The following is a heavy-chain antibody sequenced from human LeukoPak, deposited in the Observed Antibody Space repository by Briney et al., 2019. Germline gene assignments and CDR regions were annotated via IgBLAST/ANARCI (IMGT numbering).Heavy chain of an antibody. CDR3: ARRGITAGNWFDP. V-gene: IGHV4-38-2*01. J-gene: IGHJ5*02. Sequence: PSETLSLTCAVAGYSIRSGHYWAWIRQPPGKGMEWVGDISHSGNTYSNPSLNSRLTISLDTSKNQFSLNLTSVTASDTAVYCCARRGITAGNWFDPWGQGTLVTVTS. D-gene: IGHD2-21*02. CDR2: ISHSGNT. CDR1: GYSIRSGHY.